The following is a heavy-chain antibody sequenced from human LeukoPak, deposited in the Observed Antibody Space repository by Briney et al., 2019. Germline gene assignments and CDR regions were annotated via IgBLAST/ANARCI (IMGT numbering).Heavy chain of an antibody. Sequence: SGTLSLTCTVSGDSINSLDLWSWVRQPPGKGLEWMGEMYLSGTTHSNPSVKSRVTISIDKSKNQFFLNLSSVTAADTAVYYCAGLVGRYSSGLYYYYFDYWGQGTLVTVSS. D-gene: IGHD3-22*01. J-gene: IGHJ4*02. CDR2: MYLSGTT. CDR1: GDSINSLDL. CDR3: AGLVGRYSSGLYYYYFDY. V-gene: IGHV4-4*02.